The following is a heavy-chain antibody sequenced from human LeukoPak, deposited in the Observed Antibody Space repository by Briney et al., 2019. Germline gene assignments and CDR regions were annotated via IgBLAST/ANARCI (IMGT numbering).Heavy chain of an antibody. V-gene: IGHV3-30*18. CDR2: ISYDGSNK. Sequence: GGSLRLSCAASGFTFSSYGMQWVRQAPGKGLEWVAVISYDGSNKYYADSVKGRFTISRDNSKNTLYLQMNSLRAEDTAVYYCAKDLERASYYYYYGMDVWGQGTTVTVSS. CDR1: GFTFSSYG. CDR3: AKDLERASYYYYYGMDV. D-gene: IGHD1-1*01. J-gene: IGHJ6*02.